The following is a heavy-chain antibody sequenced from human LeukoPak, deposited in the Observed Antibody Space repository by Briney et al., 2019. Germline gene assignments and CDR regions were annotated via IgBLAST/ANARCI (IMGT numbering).Heavy chain of an antibody. CDR2: ISGSGGST. Sequence: GGSLRLSCAASGFTFSSYAMSRVRQAPGKGLEWVSAISGSGGSTYYADSVKGRFTISRDNSKNTLYLQVNSLRAEDTAVYYCAKDPYYYYDSSGYYTYWGQGTLVTVSS. J-gene: IGHJ4*02. CDR1: GFTFSSYA. V-gene: IGHV3-23*01. CDR3: AKDPYYYYDSSGYYTY. D-gene: IGHD3-22*01.